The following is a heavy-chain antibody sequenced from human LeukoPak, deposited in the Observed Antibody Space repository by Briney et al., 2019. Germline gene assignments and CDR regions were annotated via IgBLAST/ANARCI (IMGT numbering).Heavy chain of an antibody. Sequence: GGSLRLSCAASGFTFSSYWMSWVRQAPGKGLEWVANIKQDGSEKYYVDSVKGRFTISRDNAKNSLYLQMNSLRAEDTAVYYCARESPYVGNYYYYMDVWGKGTTVTVSS. CDR1: GFTFSSYW. CDR2: IKQDGSEK. CDR3: ARESPYVGNYYYYMDV. D-gene: IGHD7-27*01. V-gene: IGHV3-7*01. J-gene: IGHJ6*03.